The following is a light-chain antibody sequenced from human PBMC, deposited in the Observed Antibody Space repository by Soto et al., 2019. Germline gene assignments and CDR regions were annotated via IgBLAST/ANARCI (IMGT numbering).Light chain of an antibody. CDR2: DVS. CDR1: SSDVGAYNS. CDR3: SSYTSSNPYV. J-gene: IGLJ1*01. V-gene: IGLV2-14*01. Sequence: QSVLTQPASVSGSPGQSIAISCTGTSSDVGAYNSVSWYQQYPGKAPKLMIHDVSNRPSGVSDRFSGSKSGNTASLTISGLQAEDEADYYCSSYTSSNPYVFGSGTKVTVL.